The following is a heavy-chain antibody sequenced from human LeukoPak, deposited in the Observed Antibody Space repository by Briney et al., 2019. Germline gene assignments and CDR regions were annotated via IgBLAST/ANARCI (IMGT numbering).Heavy chain of an antibody. J-gene: IGHJ4*02. Sequence: GGSLRLSCAASGFTFSSYSMNWVRQAPGKGLEWVSSISSSSSYIYYADSVKGRFTISRDNAKNSLCLQMNSLRAEDTAVYYCARGSAAPYYFDYWGQGTLVTVSS. CDR2: ISSSSSYI. CDR3: ARGSAAPYYFDY. V-gene: IGHV3-21*01. CDR1: GFTFSSYS.